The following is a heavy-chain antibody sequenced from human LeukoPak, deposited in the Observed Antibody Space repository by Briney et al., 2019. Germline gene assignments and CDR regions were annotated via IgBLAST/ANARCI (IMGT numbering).Heavy chain of an antibody. V-gene: IGHV4-61*01. CDR1: GGSISSGSYY. Sequence: SETLSLTCTVSGGSISSGSYYWSWIRQPPGKGLEWIGHIYYSGSTTYNPSLKSRVTISVDTSKNRFSLKLSSVTAADTAVYYCARDKSADYWGQGTLITVSS. J-gene: IGHJ4*02. CDR3: ARDKSADY. CDR2: IYYSGST.